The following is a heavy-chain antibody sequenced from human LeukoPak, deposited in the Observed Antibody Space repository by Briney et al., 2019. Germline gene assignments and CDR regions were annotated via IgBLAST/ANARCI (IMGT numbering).Heavy chain of an antibody. CDR1: GYTFTGYY. CDR2: INPNSGGT. V-gene: IGHV1-2*06. J-gene: IGHJ4*02. D-gene: IGHD5-24*01. CDR3: ARIGRWLQLREGGFVDY. Sequence: GASVKASCKASGYTFTGYYMHWVRQAPGQGLEWMGRINPNSGGTNYAQKFQGRVTMTRDTSISTAYMELSRLRSDGTAVYYCARIGRWLQLREGGFVDYWGQGTLVTVSS.